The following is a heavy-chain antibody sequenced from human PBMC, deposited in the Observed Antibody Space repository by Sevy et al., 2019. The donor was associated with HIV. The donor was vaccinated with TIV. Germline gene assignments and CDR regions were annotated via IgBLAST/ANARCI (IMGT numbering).Heavy chain of an antibody. V-gene: IGHV7-4-1*02. J-gene: IGHJ6*02. Sequence: ASVKVSCKASGYTFISYGMNWVRQAPGQGLEWMGWINTNTGNPTYAQGFTGRFVFSLDTSINTAYLQISSLKAEDTALYYCARTSRGIVVVPAAQHYYGMDVWGQGTTVTVSS. D-gene: IGHD2-2*01. CDR3: ARTSRGIVVVPAAQHYYGMDV. CDR2: INTNTGNP. CDR1: GYTFISYG.